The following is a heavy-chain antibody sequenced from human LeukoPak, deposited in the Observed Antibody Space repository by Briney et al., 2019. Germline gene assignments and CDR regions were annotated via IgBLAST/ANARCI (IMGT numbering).Heavy chain of an antibody. V-gene: IGHV1-69*13. CDR3: AREGIVTTYSNCLDY. CDR1: GGTFSSYA. CDR2: IIPIFGTA. Sequence: SVKVSCKASGGTFSSYAISWVRQAPGQGLEWMGGIIPIFGTANYAKKFQGRATITADESTSTAYMELSSLRSEDTAVYYCAREGIVTTYSNCLDYWGQGTLVTVSS. J-gene: IGHJ4*02. D-gene: IGHD4-11*01.